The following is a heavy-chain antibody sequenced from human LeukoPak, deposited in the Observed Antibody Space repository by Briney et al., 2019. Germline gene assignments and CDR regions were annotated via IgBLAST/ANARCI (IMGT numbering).Heavy chain of an antibody. CDR2: INHSGST. Sequence: PSETLSLTCAVYGGSFSGYYWSWIRQPPGKGLEWIGEINHSGSTNYNPSLKSRVTISVDTSKNQFSLKLSSVTAAGTAVYYCARARLGYRVGMDVWGQGTTVTVSS. CDR1: GGSFSGYY. V-gene: IGHV4-34*01. D-gene: IGHD2-15*01. J-gene: IGHJ6*02. CDR3: ARARLGYRVGMDV.